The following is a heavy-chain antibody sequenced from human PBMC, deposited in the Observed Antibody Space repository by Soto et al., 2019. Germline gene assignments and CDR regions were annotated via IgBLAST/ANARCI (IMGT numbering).Heavy chain of an antibody. V-gene: IGHV1-69*01. D-gene: IGHD3-22*01. CDR2: VIPIFGTA. Sequence: QVQLVQSGAEVKKPGSSVKVSCKASGGTFSSYAISWVRQAPGQGLEWMGGVIPIFGTANYAQKFQGRVTITADESTSTAYMELSSLRSEVTAVYYCARSPKIVVVITDRFDYWGQGTLVTVSS. J-gene: IGHJ4*02. CDR1: GGTFSSYA. CDR3: ARSPKIVVVITDRFDY.